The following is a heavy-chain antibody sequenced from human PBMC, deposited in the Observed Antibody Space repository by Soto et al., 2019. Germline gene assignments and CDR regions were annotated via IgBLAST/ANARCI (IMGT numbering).Heavy chain of an antibody. D-gene: IGHD3-9*01. CDR1: GFNFRNYA. V-gene: IGHV3-23*01. J-gene: IGHJ6*03. CDR2: MSGSGGRT. CDR3: AKSCDWYFCYMDV. Sequence: VQLLESGGGLVQPGGSLRLSCAASGFNFRNYAMTWVRQAPGMGLEWVSGMSGSGGRTYYAYSVKGRFTVSRDDSQNTLHLQRNSLRVEDTGVYYRAKSCDWYFCYMDVWGKGTTVTVSS.